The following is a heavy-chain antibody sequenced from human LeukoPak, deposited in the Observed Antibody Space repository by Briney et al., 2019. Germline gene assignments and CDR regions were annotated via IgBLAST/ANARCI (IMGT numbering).Heavy chain of an antibody. CDR2: IYYSGST. J-gene: IGHJ4*02. V-gene: IGHV4-31*03. Sequence: PSQTLSLTCTVSGGSISSGGYYWSWLRQHPGKGLEWIGYIYYSGSTYYNPSLKSRVTISVDTSKNQFSLKLSSVTAADTAVYYCARVQADDGYYYDSSGYYYFDYWGQGTLVTVSS. CDR3: ARVQADDGYYYDSSGYYYFDY. CDR1: GGSISSGGYY. D-gene: IGHD3-22*01.